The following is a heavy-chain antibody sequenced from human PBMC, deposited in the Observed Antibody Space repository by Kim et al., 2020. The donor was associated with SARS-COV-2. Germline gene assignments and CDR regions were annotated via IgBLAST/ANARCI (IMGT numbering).Heavy chain of an antibody. CDR2: INAGTGNT. J-gene: IGHJ4*02. CDR3: ARDLFHTGFDY. Sequence: ASVKVSCKASRYIFTNFAIQWVRQAPGQRLEWMGWINAGTGNTKFSQQFQGRVTFTRDTSANTASMELSSLGSEDTAVYYCARDLFHTGFDYWGQGTLVAVSS. CDR1: RYIFTNFA. D-gene: IGHD2-8*02. V-gene: IGHV1-3*01.